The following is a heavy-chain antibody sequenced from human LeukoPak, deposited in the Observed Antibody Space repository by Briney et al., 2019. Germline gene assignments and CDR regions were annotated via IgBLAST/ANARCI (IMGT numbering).Heavy chain of an antibody. CDR1: GGSISSSSYY. Sequence: SETLSLTCTVSGGSISSSSYYWGWIRQPPGKGLEWIGSIYYSGSTYYNPSLKSRVTISVDTSKNQFSLKLSSVTAADTAVYYCARHYPSWDSSGYYLPYHFDYWGQGTLVTVSS. CDR3: ARHYPSWDSSGYYLPYHFDY. CDR2: IYYSGST. J-gene: IGHJ4*02. V-gene: IGHV4-39*01. D-gene: IGHD3-22*01.